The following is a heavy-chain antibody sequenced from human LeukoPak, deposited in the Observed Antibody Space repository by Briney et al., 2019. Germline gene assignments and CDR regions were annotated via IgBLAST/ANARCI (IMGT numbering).Heavy chain of an antibody. Sequence: GGSLRLSCAASGFTFSSYAMSWVRQAPGKGLEWVSAISGSGGNIYYADSVKGRFTISRENPKNTLYLKMNSLRAEDTAVYYCAKGGRRDNCCDHCPQNFDYWGQGTLVPVSS. D-gene: IGHD2-21*01. V-gene: IGHV3-23*01. CDR2: ISGSGGNI. CDR1: GFTFSSYA. CDR3: AKGGRRDNCCDHCPQNFDY. J-gene: IGHJ4*02.